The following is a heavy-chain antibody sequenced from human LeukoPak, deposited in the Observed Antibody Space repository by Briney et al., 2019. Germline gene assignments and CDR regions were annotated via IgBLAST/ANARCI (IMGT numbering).Heavy chain of an antibody. V-gene: IGHV3-30*18. CDR1: GFTFSSHG. D-gene: IGHD1-26*01. J-gene: IGHJ4*02. Sequence: SGGSLRLSCAASGFTFSSHGMHWVRQAPGKGLEWVAVISYDENNKYYADSVKGRFTISRDNSKNTLYLQMNSLRAEDTAVYYCAKAPRPWVGGATGSRYYFDYWGQGTLVTVSS. CDR3: AKAPRPWVGGATGSRYYFDY. CDR2: ISYDENNK.